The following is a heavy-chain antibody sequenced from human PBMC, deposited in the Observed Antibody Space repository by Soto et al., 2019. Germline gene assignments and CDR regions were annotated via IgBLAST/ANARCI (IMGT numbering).Heavy chain of an antibody. CDR1: GFTFSSYG. D-gene: IGHD3-10*01. V-gene: IGHV3-33*01. CDR3: ARDQGYYGSGSYPPLDYYDGMDV. Sequence: QVQLVESGGGVVQPGRSLRLSCAASGFTFSSYGMHWVRQAPGKGLEWVAVIWYDGSNKYYADSVKGRFTISRDNSKNTLYLQMNSLRAEDTAVYYCARDQGYYGSGSYPPLDYYDGMDVWGQGTTVTVSS. J-gene: IGHJ6*02. CDR2: IWYDGSNK.